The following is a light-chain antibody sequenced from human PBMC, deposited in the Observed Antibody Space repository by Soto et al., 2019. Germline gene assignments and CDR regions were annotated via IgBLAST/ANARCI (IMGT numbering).Light chain of an antibody. Sequence: EIVLTQSPATLSLSTGERATLSCSASQSVSNYLAWYQQKPGQAPRLLIYDASNRATGIPARFSGSGSGTDFTLTINRLEPEDFAVYYCQQYSSSFPYTFGQGTKVDIK. CDR3: QQYSSSFPYT. CDR2: DAS. J-gene: IGKJ2*01. V-gene: IGKV3-11*01. CDR1: QSVSNY.